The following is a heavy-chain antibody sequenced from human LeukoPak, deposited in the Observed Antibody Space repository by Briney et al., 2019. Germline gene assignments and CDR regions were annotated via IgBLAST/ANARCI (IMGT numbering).Heavy chain of an antibody. J-gene: IGHJ6*02. Sequence: GGSLRLSCAASGFTFSTYWMSWVRQAPGKGLEWVANIKQDGSDKFYADSMKGRFAISRDNAKNSVYLQMDSLRVEDTAVYYCTRDYRGKDVWGRGTTVTVSS. D-gene: IGHD3-16*02. CDR2: IKQDGSDK. CDR3: TRDYRGKDV. V-gene: IGHV3-7*01. CDR1: GFTFSTYW.